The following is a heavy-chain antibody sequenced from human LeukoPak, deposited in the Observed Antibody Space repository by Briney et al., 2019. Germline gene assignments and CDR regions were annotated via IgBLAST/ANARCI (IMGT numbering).Heavy chain of an antibody. Sequence: PSETLSLTCAVSGYSISSGYYWSWIRQPPGKGLEWIGYIYYSGSTNYNPSLKSRVTISVDTSKNQFSLKLSSVTAADTAVYYCARDRNDFWSGHNWFDPWGQGTLVTVSS. V-gene: IGHV4-61*01. CDR2: IYYSGST. J-gene: IGHJ5*02. CDR1: GYSISSGYY. D-gene: IGHD3-3*01. CDR3: ARDRNDFWSGHNWFDP.